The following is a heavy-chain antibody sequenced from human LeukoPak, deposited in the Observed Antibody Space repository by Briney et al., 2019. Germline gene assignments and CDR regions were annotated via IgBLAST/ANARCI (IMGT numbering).Heavy chain of an antibody. V-gene: IGHV4-59*08. D-gene: IGHD3-22*01. CDR1: GDSISSPLW. Sequence: SETLSLTCVVSGDSISSPLWWSWIRQPPGKGLEWIGYIYYSGSTNYNPSLKSRVTISVDTSKNQFSLKLSSVTAADTAVYYCAKSYYDSTGYRGDFEYWGQGTLVTVSS. J-gene: IGHJ4*02. CDR3: AKSYYDSTGYRGDFEY. CDR2: IYYSGST.